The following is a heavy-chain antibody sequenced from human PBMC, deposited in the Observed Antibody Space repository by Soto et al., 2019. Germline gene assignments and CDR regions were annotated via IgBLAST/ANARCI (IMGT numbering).Heavy chain of an antibody. CDR3: ARHSLALRKNNWFDP. CDR2: IYYSGST. V-gene: IGHV4-59*08. CDR1: GGSISSYY. J-gene: IGHJ5*02. Sequence: SETLSLTCTVSGGSISSYYWSWIRQPPGKGLEWIGYIYYSGSTNYNPSLKSRVTISVDTSKNQFSLRLRSVTAADTALYFCARHSLALRKNNWFDPWGQGIMVTVSS. D-gene: IGHD3-3*02.